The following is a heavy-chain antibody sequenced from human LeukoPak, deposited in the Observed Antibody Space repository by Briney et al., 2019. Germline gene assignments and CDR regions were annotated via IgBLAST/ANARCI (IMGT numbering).Heavy chain of an antibody. CDR2: IYTSGST. Sequence: SETLSLTCTVSGGSISSGSYYWSWIRQPAGKGLEWIGRIYTSGSTNYNPSLKSRVTISVDTSKNQFSQKLSSVTAADTAVYYCAREDWNYSYFDYWGQGTLVTVSS. V-gene: IGHV4-61*02. J-gene: IGHJ4*02. CDR3: AREDWNYSYFDY. CDR1: GGSISSGSYY. D-gene: IGHD1-7*01.